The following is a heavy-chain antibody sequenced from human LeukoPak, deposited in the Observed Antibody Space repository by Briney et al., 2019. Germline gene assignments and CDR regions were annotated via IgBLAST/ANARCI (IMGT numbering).Heavy chain of an antibody. D-gene: IGHD2-15*01. V-gene: IGHV3-23*01. CDR1: GSTFSSYA. Sequence: GGSLRLSCAASGSTFSSYAMSWVRQAPGKGLEWVSAISGSGDSTYDADSVKGRFTISRDNSKNTLYLQMNSLRAEDTAVYYCARGVVVVAATHEPPTMGAGYWGQGTLVTVSS. CDR2: ISGSGDST. J-gene: IGHJ4*02. CDR3: ARGVVVVAATHEPPTMGAGY.